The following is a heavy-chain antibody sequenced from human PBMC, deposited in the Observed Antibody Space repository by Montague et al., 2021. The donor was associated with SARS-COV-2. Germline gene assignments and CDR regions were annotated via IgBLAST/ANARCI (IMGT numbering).Heavy chain of an antibody. CDR1: GGSINHY. Sequence: SETLSLTCTVSGGSINHYWSWIRQPPGKGLEWIGYIYYDGSSNYNPSLRSRVTISMQTSRNQVSLRLCSVTAADTALYYCARSQWHNWYFDLWGRGTLVTVSS. CDR3: ARSQWHNWYFDL. CDR2: IYYDGSS. D-gene: IGHD2-8*01. V-gene: IGHV4-59*11. J-gene: IGHJ2*01.